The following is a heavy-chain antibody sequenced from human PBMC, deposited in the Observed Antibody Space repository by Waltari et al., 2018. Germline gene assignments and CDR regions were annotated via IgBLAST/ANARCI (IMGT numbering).Heavy chain of an antibody. CDR3: AKTKNYDSSGYWL. V-gene: IGHV3-23*01. Sequence: EVQLLESGGGLVQPGGSLRLSCAASGFTFSSYAMSWVRRAPGKGLEWVSAISGSGGSTYYADSVKGRFTISRDNSKNTLYLQMNSLRAEDTAVYYCAKTKNYDSSGYWLWGQGTLVTVSS. CDR1: GFTFSSYA. D-gene: IGHD3-22*01. CDR2: ISGSGGST. J-gene: IGHJ4*02.